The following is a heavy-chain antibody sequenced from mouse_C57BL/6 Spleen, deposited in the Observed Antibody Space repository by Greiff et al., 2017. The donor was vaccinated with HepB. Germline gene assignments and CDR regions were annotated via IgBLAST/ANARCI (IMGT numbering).Heavy chain of an antibody. V-gene: IGHV1-59*01. D-gene: IGHD1-1*01. J-gene: IGHJ2*01. CDR1: GYTFTSYW. Sequence: QVQLQQPGAELVRPGTSVKLSCKASGYTFTSYWMHWVKQRPGQGLEWIGVIDPSDSYTNYNQKFKGKATLTVDTSSSTAYMQLSSLTSEDSAVYYCARPYYGSTSFDYWGQGTTLTVSS. CDR3: ARPYYGSTSFDY. CDR2: IDPSDSYT.